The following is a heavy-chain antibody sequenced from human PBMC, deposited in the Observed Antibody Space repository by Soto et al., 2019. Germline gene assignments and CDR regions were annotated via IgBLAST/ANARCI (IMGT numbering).Heavy chain of an antibody. CDR3: AKDPPLRFLEWLLVE. CDR1: GFTFSSYA. CDR2: ISGSGGST. J-gene: IGHJ4*02. D-gene: IGHD3-3*01. Sequence: EVQLLESGGGLVQPGGSRRLSCAASGFTFSSYAMSWVRQAPGKGLEWVSAISGSGGSTYYADSVKGRLTISRDNSKNTLYLQMNSLRAEDTAVYYCAKDPPLRFLEWLLVEWGQGTLVTVSS. V-gene: IGHV3-23*01.